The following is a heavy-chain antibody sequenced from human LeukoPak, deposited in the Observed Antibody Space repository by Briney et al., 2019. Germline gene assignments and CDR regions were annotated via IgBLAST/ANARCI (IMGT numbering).Heavy chain of an antibody. D-gene: IGHD6-13*01. Sequence: PGRSLRLSCAASGFTFSSYAMHWVRQAPGKGLEWVAVISYDGSNKYYADSVKGRFTISRDNSKNTLYLQMNSLRAEDTAVYYCARDQAAAGGNFDYWGQGTLVTVSS. CDR3: ARDQAAAGGNFDY. V-gene: IGHV3-30*04. CDR2: ISYDGSNK. J-gene: IGHJ4*02. CDR1: GFTFSSYA.